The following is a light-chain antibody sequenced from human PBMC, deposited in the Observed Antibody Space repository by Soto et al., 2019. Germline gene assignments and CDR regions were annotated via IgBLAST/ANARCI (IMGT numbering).Light chain of an antibody. CDR1: QRVSSNY. CDR2: GAS. CDR3: QQYGDSPTWT. Sequence: EIVLTQSPGTLSLSPGERATLSCRASQRVSSNYLAWYQQKPGQAPRLLIYGASSRATGIPDRFSGSGSGTDFTLTISRLEPEDLAVYYCQQYGDSPTWTFGQGTKVSLK. J-gene: IGKJ1*01. V-gene: IGKV3-20*01.